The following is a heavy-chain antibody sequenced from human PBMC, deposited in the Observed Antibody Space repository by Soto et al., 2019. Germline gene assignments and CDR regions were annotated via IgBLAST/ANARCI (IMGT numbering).Heavy chain of an antibody. D-gene: IGHD5-12*01. V-gene: IGHV5-10-1*01. CDR2: IDPSDSYT. CDR3: ARALVATKAPYYYYGMDV. CDR1: GYSFTSYW. Sequence: RGESLKISCKGSGYSFTSYWISWVRQMPGKGLEWMGRIDPSDSYTNYSPSFQGHVTISADKSISTAYLQWSSLKASDTAMYYCARALVATKAPYYYYGMDVWGQGTTVTVSS. J-gene: IGHJ6*02.